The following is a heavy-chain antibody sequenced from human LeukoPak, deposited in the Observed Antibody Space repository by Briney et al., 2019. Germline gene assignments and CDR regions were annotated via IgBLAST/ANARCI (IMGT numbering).Heavy chain of an antibody. J-gene: IGHJ4*02. D-gene: IGHD3-22*01. Sequence: GASVKVSCKASGYTLTSYYIHWVRQAPGQGLEWMGIINPSGGSTSYAQKFQGRVTMTSDMSTSTVYMELSSLRSEDTAVYYCARGGYYDRSGYLGYYFDYWGQGTLVTVSS. CDR1: GYTLTSYY. V-gene: IGHV1-46*01. CDR3: ARGGYYDRSGYLGYYFDY. CDR2: INPSGGST.